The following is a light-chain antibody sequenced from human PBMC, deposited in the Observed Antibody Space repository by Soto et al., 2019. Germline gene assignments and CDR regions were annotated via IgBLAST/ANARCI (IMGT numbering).Light chain of an antibody. Sequence: EIVLTQSPGTLSLSPGERATLSCRASQSVSSTYLAWYHQKPGQAPRLLIYGASNRATGIPDRFSGSGSGTDFTVTISRLEPEDFAVYYCQQYGGSRWTFGQGTRVDI. V-gene: IGKV3-20*01. J-gene: IGKJ1*01. CDR3: QQYGGSRWT. CDR1: QSVSSTY. CDR2: GAS.